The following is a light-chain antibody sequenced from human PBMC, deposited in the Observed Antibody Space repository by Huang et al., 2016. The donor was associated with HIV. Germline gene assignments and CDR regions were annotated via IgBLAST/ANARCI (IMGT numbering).Light chain of an antibody. J-gene: IGKJ2*01. CDR1: QSVSTY. CDR3: QQRSNT. CDR2: DAS. Sequence: EIVLTQSPATLFLSPGERATLSCRASQSVSTYLAWYQQKPGQAPRRLIYDASNRATGIPGRVSGSGSGTDFTSTISSLESEDFEVYYCQQRSNTFGQGTKLEIK. V-gene: IGKV3-11*01.